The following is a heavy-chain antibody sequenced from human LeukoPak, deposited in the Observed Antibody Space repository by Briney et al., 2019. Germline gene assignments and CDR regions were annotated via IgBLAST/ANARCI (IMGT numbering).Heavy chain of an antibody. V-gene: IGHV3-21*01. CDR2: ISSSSYI. D-gene: IGHD3-22*01. CDR3: ARDRSLQGYYDSSGYWYFDL. CDR1: GFTFSSYS. J-gene: IGHJ2*01. Sequence: PGGSLRLSCAASGFTFSSYSMNWVRQAPGKGLEWVSSISSSSYIYYADSVKGRFTISRDNAKNSLYLQMNSLRAGDTAVYYCARDRSLQGYYDSSGYWYFDLWGRGTLVTVSS.